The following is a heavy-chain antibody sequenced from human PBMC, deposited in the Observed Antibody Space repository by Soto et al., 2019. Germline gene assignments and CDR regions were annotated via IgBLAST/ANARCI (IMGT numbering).Heavy chain of an antibody. CDR3: AKDQEYSSSLAPFDY. CDR2: ISGSGGST. V-gene: IGHV3-23*01. CDR1: GFTFSSYA. D-gene: IGHD6-6*01. J-gene: IGHJ4*02. Sequence: GGSLRLSCAASGFTFSSYAMSWVRQAPGKGLEWVSAISGSGGSTYYADSVKGRFTISRDNSKNTLYLQMNSLRAEDTAVYYCAKDQEYSSSLAPFDYWGQGTLVTVSS.